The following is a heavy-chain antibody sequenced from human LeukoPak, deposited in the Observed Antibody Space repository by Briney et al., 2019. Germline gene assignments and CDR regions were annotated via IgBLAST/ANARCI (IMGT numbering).Heavy chain of an antibody. V-gene: IGHV3-11*04. CDR3: ARDLFWSGYSRKSFDY. J-gene: IGHJ4*02. CDR2: ISSSGSTI. Sequence: GGSLRLSCAASGFTFSDYYMSWIRQAPGKGLEWVSYISSSGSTIYYADSVKGRFTISRDNAKNSLYLQMNSLRAEDTAVYYCARDLFWSGYSRKSFDYWGQGTLVTVSS. D-gene: IGHD3-3*01. CDR1: GFTFSDYY.